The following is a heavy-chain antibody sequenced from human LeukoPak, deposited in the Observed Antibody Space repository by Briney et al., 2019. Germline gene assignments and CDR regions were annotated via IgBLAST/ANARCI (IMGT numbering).Heavy chain of an antibody. Sequence: IRSKAYGGTPEYAASVKGRFTISRDDSKTIAYLQMNSLKIDDTAVYYCTGGSSGYPDYWGQGTLVTVSS. D-gene: IGHD3-22*01. J-gene: IGHJ4*02. CDR3: TGGSSGYPDY. CDR2: IRSKAYGGTP. V-gene: IGHV3-49*02.